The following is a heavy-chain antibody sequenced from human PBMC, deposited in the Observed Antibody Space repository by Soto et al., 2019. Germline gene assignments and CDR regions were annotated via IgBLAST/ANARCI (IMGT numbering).Heavy chain of an antibody. V-gene: IGHV4-34*01. J-gene: IGHJ5*02. CDR2: INHSGST. D-gene: IGHD3-22*01. CDR1: GGSFSGYY. Sequence: SETLSLTCAVYGGSFSGYYWSWIRQPPWKGLEWIGEINHSGSTNYNPSLKSRVTISVDTSKNQFSLKLSSVTAADTAVYYCARRSYYDSSGYWLWFDPWGQGTLVTVSS. CDR3: ARRSYYDSSGYWLWFDP.